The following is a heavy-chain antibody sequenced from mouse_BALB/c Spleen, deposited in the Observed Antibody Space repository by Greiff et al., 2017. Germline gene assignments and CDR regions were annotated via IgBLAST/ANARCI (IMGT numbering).Heavy chain of an antibody. CDR3: ARPLITTVVADYYAMDY. J-gene: IGHJ4*01. CDR1: GYAFSSYW. CDR2: IYPGDGDT. V-gene: IGHV1-80*01. Sequence: QVQLQQSGAELVRPGSSVKISCKASGYAFSSYWMNWVKQRPGQGLEWIGQIYPGDGDTNYNGKFKGKATLTADKSSSTAYMQLSSLTSEDSAVYFCARPLITTVVADYYAMDYWGQGTSVTVSS. D-gene: IGHD1-1*01.